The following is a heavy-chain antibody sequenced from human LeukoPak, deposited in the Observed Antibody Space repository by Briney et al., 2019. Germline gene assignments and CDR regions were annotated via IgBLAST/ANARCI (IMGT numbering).Heavy chain of an antibody. CDR3: ARNGYGGNFEPISYYYYMDV. Sequence: SETLSLTCTVSGGSISSYYWSWIRQPPGKGLEWIGYIYTSGSTNYNPSLKSRVTISVDTSKNQFSLKLSSVTAADTAVYYCARNGYGGNFEPISYYYYMDVWGKGTTVTVSS. D-gene: IGHD4-23*01. V-gene: IGHV4-4*09. CDR2: IYTSGST. CDR1: GGSISSYY. J-gene: IGHJ6*03.